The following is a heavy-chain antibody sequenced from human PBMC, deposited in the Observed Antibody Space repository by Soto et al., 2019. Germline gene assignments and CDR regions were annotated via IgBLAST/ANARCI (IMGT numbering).Heavy chain of an antibody. J-gene: IGHJ4*02. CDR3: AGPGGGEDY. D-gene: IGHD3-16*01. V-gene: IGHV4-4*02. CDR2: VYHSGST. Sequence: QVQLQESGPGLVKPSGTLSLTCAVSGDSISTNHWWTWVRQPPGKGLEWIGEVYHSGSTNYSPSLTVRVVISVNMSTRLFTLTLTSANAGATAVYYCAGPGGGEDYWGQGTLVTVSS. CDR1: GDSISTNHW.